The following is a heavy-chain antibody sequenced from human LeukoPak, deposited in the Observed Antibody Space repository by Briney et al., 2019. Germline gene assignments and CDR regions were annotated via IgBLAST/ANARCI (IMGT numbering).Heavy chain of an antibody. Sequence: GGSLRLSCAASGFTFSNYAMSWVRQAPGKGLQWVSAVTNSGGSGGSTYYADSVKGRFTISRDNSKNTLYLQLNSLRAEDTAVYLCAKAMAFFDYRGFFRVEFYSWGQGTLVTGSS. CDR1: GFTFSNYA. D-gene: IGHD5/OR15-5a*01. V-gene: IGHV3-23*01. J-gene: IGHJ5*01. CDR2: VTNSGGSGGST. CDR3: AKAMAFFDYRGFFRVEFYS.